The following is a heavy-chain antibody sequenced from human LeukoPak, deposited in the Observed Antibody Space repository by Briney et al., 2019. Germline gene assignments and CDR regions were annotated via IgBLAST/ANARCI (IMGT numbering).Heavy chain of an antibody. V-gene: IGHV4-59*01. CDR2: IYDSGNT. CDR1: GGSISSYY. Sequence: PSETLSLTCTVSGGSISSYYWSCIRQPPGKGLEWIGYIYDSGNTNYNPSLKSRVTISVDTSKNQFSLKVRSVTAADTAVYYCAKGEGDYWGQGTLVTVSS. D-gene: IGHD2-21*01. CDR3: AKGEGDY. J-gene: IGHJ4*02.